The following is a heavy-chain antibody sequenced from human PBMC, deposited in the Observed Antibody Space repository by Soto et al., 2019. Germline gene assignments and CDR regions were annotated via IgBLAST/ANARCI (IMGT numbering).Heavy chain of an antibody. CDR2: INPNSGGT. CDR1: GYTFTGYY. V-gene: IGHV1-2*02. J-gene: IGHJ6*02. D-gene: IGHD2-2*01. CDR3: ARGQYQLLGPLDYYYGMDV. Sequence: ASVKVSCKASGYTFTGYYMHWVRQAPEQGLEWMGWINPNSGGTNYAQKFQGRVTMTRDTSISTAYMELSRLRSDDTAVYYCARGQYQLLGPLDYYYGMDVWGQGTTVTVSS.